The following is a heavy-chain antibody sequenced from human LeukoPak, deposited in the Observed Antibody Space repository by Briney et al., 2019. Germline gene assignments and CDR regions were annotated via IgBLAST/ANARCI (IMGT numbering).Heavy chain of an antibody. D-gene: IGHD1-26*01. V-gene: IGHV3-53*01. CDR2: IYSDGST. CDR3: ARERGRGRDSPWFDY. J-gene: IGHJ4*02. CDR1: GFIVSGDF. Sequence: GGSLRLSCAASGFIVSGDFMSWVRQAPGEGLEWVSVIYSDGSTYYADSVKGRFTISRDNSKNTLDLQMTGLRAEDTAVYYCARERGRGRDSPWFDYWGQGTLVTVSS.